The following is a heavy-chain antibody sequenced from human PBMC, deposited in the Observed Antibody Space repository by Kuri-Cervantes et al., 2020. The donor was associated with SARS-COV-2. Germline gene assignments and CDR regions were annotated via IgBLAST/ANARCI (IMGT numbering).Heavy chain of an antibody. Sequence: SVKVSCKDSGDTLNHYILNWVRQAPGQGLEWMGGISPIFGTAIYAKKFQDRVTITADESTSTAYMGLSSLRSDDTAVYYCARDTGNRRLGIDSWGQGTLVTVSS. V-gene: IGHV1-69*13. J-gene: IGHJ4*02. CDR2: ISPIFGTA. D-gene: IGHD7-27*01. CDR3: ARDTGNRRLGIDS. CDR1: GDTLNHYI.